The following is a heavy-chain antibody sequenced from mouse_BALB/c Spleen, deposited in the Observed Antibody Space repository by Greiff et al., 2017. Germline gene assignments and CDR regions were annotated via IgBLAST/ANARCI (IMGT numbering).Heavy chain of an antibody. CDR1: GYTFTSYW. Sequence: QVQLKQPGAELVKPGASVKLSCKASGYTFTSYWMHWVKQRPGQGLEWIGEINPSNGRTNYNEKFKSKATLTVDKSSSTAYMQLSSLTSEDSAVYYCAKGDYGSRRGFAYWGQGTLVTVAA. J-gene: IGHJ3*01. V-gene: IGHV1S81*02. D-gene: IGHD1-1*01. CDR3: AKGDYGSRRGFAY. CDR2: INPSNGRT.